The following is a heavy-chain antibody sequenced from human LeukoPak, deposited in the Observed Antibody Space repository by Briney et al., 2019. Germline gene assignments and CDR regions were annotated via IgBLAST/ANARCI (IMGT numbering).Heavy chain of an antibody. J-gene: IGHJ4*02. CDR1: GFTFSSYA. CDR2: ISYDGSNK. D-gene: IGHD6-6*01. CDR3: ARSSHY. V-gene: IGHV3-30*04. Sequence: PGGSLRLSCAASGFTFSSYAMSWVRQAPGKGLEWVAVISYDGSNKYHADSVKGRFTISRDNSKNTLYLQMNSLRAEDTAVYYCARSSHYWGQGTLVTVSS.